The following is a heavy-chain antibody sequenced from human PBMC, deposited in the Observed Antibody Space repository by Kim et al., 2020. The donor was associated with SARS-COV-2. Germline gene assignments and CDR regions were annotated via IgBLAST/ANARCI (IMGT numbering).Heavy chain of an antibody. J-gene: IGHJ5*02. CDR3: ASTISRSGSYDWFDP. V-gene: IGHV4-31*03. CDR1: GGSISSGGYY. D-gene: IGHD3-10*01. CDR2: IYYSGST. Sequence: SETLSLTCTVSGGSISSGGYYWSWIRQHPGKGLEWIGYIYYSGSTYYNPSLKSRVTISVDTSKNQFSLKLSSVTAADTAVYYCASTISRSGSYDWFDPWGQGTLVTVSS.